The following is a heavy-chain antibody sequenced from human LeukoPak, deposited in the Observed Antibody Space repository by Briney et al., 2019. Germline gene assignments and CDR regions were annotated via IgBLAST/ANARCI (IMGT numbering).Heavy chain of an antibody. D-gene: IGHD6-19*01. CDR3: ARSRNLRYSSGWDDY. J-gene: IGHJ4*02. Sequence: GGSLRLSCAASGFTFSSYSMNWVRQAPGKGLEWVSYISSSSSTIYYADSVKGRFTISRDNAKNSLYLQMNSLRAEDTAVYYCARSRNLRYSSGWDDYWGQGTLVTVSS. CDR2: ISSSSSTI. CDR1: GFTFSSYS. V-gene: IGHV3-48*04.